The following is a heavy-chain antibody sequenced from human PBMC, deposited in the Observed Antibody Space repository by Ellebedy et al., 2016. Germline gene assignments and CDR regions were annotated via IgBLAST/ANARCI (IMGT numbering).Heavy chain of an antibody. Sequence: GESLKISCAASGFSFSTYAVSWIRQAPGKGLEWVSSISGSEGSTDYADSVKGRFTISRDNSKNTVYLQMNSLRAEDTAVYHCGKDILGVRGLIGNWGQGTLVIVSS. D-gene: IGHD3-10*01. J-gene: IGHJ4*02. V-gene: IGHV3-23*01. CDR3: GKDILGVRGLIGN. CDR2: ISGSEGST. CDR1: GFSFSTYA.